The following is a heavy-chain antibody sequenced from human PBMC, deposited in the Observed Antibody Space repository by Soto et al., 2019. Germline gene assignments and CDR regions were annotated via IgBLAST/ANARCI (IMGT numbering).Heavy chain of an antibody. D-gene: IGHD3-3*01. CDR1: GGTFSSYA. CDR2: IIPIFGTA. V-gene: IGHV1-69*13. Sequence: SVKVSCKASGGTFSSYAISWVRQAPGQGLEWMGGIIPIFGTANYAQKFQGRVTITADESTSTAYMELSSLRSEDTAVYYCARDFWSGYRAQGWFDPWGQGTLVTVS. CDR3: ARDFWSGYRAQGWFDP. J-gene: IGHJ5*02.